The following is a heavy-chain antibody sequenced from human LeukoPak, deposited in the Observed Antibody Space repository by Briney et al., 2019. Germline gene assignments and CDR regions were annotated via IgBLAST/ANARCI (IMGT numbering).Heavy chain of an antibody. V-gene: IGHV3-74*01. J-gene: IGHJ5*02. D-gene: IGHD4-11*01. CDR3: ARDHSPGWFDP. Sequence: GGSLRLSCAASGFTFSSYEMNWVRQAPGKGLVWVSRISSDGGTTAYADSVKGRFTISRDNAKNALYLQMNSLRAEDTAVYYCARDHSPGWFDPWGQGTLVTVSS. CDR1: GFTFSSYE. CDR2: ISSDGGTT.